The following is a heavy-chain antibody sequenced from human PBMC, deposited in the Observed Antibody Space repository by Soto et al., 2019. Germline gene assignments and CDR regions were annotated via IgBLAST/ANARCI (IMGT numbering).Heavy chain of an antibody. V-gene: IGHV3-74*01. Sequence: PGGSLRLSCVASGFTFSSYWMHWVRQAPGKGLVWVSQINSEGTRSEHADSVKGRFTISRDNAKNTLYLQMNDLRAEDTAVYYCARDYDSSGYNSTFWGQGALVTVSS. D-gene: IGHD3-22*01. J-gene: IGHJ4*02. CDR1: GFTFSSYW. CDR2: INSEGTRS. CDR3: ARDYDSSGYNSTF.